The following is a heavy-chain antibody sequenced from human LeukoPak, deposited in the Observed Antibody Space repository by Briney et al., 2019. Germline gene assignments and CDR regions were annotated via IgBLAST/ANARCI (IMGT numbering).Heavy chain of an antibody. J-gene: IGHJ4*02. CDR3: TSGNYAGVFGY. D-gene: IGHD3-16*01. Sequence: SETLSLTCTVSVGSINSYYWSWIRQPPGKGLEWIGYIYYSGTTNYSPSLRSRVTISVDTSKNQFSLRLSSVTAADTAVYYCTSGNYAGVFGYWGQGLLVTVSS. CDR2: IYYSGTT. V-gene: IGHV4-59*08. CDR1: VGSINSYY.